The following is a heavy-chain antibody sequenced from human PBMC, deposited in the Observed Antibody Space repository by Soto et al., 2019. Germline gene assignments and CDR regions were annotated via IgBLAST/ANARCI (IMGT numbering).Heavy chain of an antibody. CDR2: ISYDGRNK. CDR1: GFPFRSYA. Sequence: QVQLVESGGGVVQPGRSLRLSCAPAGFPFRSYAMHWVRQAPGKGLEWVAVISYDGRNKYYADSVKGRFTISRDDSKNTLYLRMDSLRADDRAVYYCASWYYDSSGYYLDYWGQGTLVTVSS. D-gene: IGHD3-22*01. J-gene: IGHJ4*02. V-gene: IGHV3-30*04. CDR3: ASWYYDSSGYYLDY.